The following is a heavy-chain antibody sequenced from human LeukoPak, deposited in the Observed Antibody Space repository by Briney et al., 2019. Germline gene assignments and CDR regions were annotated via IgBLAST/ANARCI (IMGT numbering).Heavy chain of an antibody. V-gene: IGHV3-21*01. J-gene: IGHJ6*02. Sequence: GGSLRLSCAASGFTSSSYSMNWVRQAPGKGLEWVSSISCSSTYIYYADSVKGRFTISRDNAKNSLYLQMNSLRAEDTAVYYCAREAYCGGDCELSEQNYYYYGMDVWGQGTTVTVSS. CDR2: ISCSSTYI. CDR3: AREAYCGGDCELSEQNYYYYGMDV. CDR1: GFTSSSYS. D-gene: IGHD2-21*02.